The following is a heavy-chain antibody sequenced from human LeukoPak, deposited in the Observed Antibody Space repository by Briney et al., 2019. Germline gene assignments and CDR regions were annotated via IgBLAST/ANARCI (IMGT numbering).Heavy chain of an antibody. D-gene: IGHD3-3*01. V-gene: IGHV4-4*07. CDR2: IYTSGST. J-gene: IGHJ4*02. CDR1: GGSISSYY. CDR3: ARDLLYDFWSGYYVAFDY. Sequence: SETLSLTCTVSGGSISSYYWSWIRQPAGKGLEWIGRIYTSGSTNYNPSLKSRVTMSVDTSKNQFSLKLSSVTAADTAVYYCARDLLYDFWSGYYVAFDYWGQGTLVTVSS.